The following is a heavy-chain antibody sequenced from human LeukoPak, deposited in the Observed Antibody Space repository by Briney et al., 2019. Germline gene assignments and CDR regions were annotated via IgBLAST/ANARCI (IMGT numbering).Heavy chain of an antibody. CDR3: AAKTPYGDYGPDAFDI. Sequence: ASVKVSCKASGFTFTSSAMQWVRQARGQRLEWIGWIVVGSGNTNYAQKFQERVTITRDMSTSTAHMELSSLRSEDTAVYYCAAKTPYGDYGPDAFDIWGQGTMVTVSS. CDR2: IVVGSGNT. V-gene: IGHV1-58*02. J-gene: IGHJ3*02. D-gene: IGHD4-17*01. CDR1: GFTFTSSA.